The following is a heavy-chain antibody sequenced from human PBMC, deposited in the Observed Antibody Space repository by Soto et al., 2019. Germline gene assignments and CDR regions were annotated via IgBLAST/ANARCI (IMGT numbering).Heavy chain of an antibody. V-gene: IGHV3-23*01. Sequence: EVQLLESGGGLVQPGGSLRLSCTASGFTFSTYGMSWVRQAPGKGLEWVSSLSGDGTTTYYIDSVTGRFTISRDNSRNTLSLQMNSLRTEDTAVYYCAKVISFDTSAYNYWGQGIRVTVSS. CDR3: AKVISFDTSAYNY. D-gene: IGHD3-22*01. J-gene: IGHJ4*02. CDR1: GFTFSTYG. CDR2: LSGDGTTT.